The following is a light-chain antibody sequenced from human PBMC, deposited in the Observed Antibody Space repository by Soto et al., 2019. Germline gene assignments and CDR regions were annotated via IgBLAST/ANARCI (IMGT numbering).Light chain of an antibody. J-gene: IGKJ5*01. V-gene: IGKV1-5*01. CDR1: QSISSW. CDR2: DAS. CDR3: QQSYSTQYT. Sequence: DLQITQSPSTRCSSVIERCTITRRASQSISSWLAWYQQKPGKAPKLLIYDASSLESGVPSRFRGGGSGTDFTLTISSRQPEDFATYYCQQSYSTQYTFGQGTRLE.